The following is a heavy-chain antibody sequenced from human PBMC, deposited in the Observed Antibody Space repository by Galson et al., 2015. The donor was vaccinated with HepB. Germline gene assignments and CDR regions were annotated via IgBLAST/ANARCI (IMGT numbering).Heavy chain of an antibody. CDR3: ARIAVAENNWFDP. Sequence: SVKVSCKASGGTFSSYAISWVRQAPGQGLEWMGGIIPIFGTANYAQKFQGRVTITADESTSTAYMELSSLRSEDTAVYYCARIAVAENNWFDPWGQGTLVTVSS. CDR1: GGTFSSYA. D-gene: IGHD6-19*01. V-gene: IGHV1-69*13. CDR2: IIPIFGTA. J-gene: IGHJ5*02.